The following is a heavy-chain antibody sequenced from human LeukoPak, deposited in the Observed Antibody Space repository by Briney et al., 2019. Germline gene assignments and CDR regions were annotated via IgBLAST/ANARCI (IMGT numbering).Heavy chain of an antibody. D-gene: IGHD3-9*01. CDR2: INPNSGGT. CDR3: AVQYYDILTGYLAPNFDY. Sequence: ASVKVSCKASGYTFTGYYMHWVRQAPGQGLEWMGRINPNSGGTNYAQKFQGRVTMTRDTSISTAYMELSRLRSDGTAVYYCAVQYYDILTGYLAPNFDYWGQGTLVTVSS. CDR1: GYTFTGYY. J-gene: IGHJ4*02. V-gene: IGHV1-2*06.